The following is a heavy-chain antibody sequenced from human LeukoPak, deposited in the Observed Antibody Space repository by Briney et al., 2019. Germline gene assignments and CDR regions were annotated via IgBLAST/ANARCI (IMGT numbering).Heavy chain of an antibody. D-gene: IGHD3-16*01. J-gene: IGHJ4*02. CDR2: ISDEGTLK. Sequence: GGSLRLSCEASGFDFIDHGMHWVRQAPGRGLEWVAVISDEGTLKFYGDSARGRFTISRDNSVNMVYLQLTSLRPDDTGVYYCARKRGDLFDYWRQGTLVTVSS. CDR3: ARKRGDLFDY. CDR1: GFDFIDHG. V-gene: IGHV3-30*03.